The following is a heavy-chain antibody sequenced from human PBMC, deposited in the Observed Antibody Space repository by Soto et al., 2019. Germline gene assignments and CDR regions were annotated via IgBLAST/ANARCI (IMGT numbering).Heavy chain of an antibody. Sequence: ASVKVSCKAAGYTFTSYGISWVRQAPGQGLEWMGWISAYNGNTNYAQKLQGRVTMTTDTSTSTAYMELRSLRSDDTAVYYCARAGGYIAWSPHGWFGPWGQGTLATVYS. D-gene: IGHD3-9*01. V-gene: IGHV1-18*04. J-gene: IGHJ5*02. CDR2: ISAYNGNT. CDR1: GYTFTSYG. CDR3: ARAGGYIAWSPHGWFGP.